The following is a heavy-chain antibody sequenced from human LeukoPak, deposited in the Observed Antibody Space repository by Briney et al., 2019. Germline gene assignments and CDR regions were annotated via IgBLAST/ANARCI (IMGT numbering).Heavy chain of an antibody. D-gene: IGHD4-17*01. CDR3: ARVRPQARYNWFDP. CDR1: GGSFSGYY. J-gene: IGHJ5*02. Sequence: SETLSLTCAVYGGSFSGYYWSWIRQPPGKGLEWIGEINHSGSTNYNPSLKSRVTISVDTSKNQSSLKLSSVTAADTAVYYCARVRPQARYNWFDPWGQGTLVTVSS. CDR2: INHSGST. V-gene: IGHV4-34*01.